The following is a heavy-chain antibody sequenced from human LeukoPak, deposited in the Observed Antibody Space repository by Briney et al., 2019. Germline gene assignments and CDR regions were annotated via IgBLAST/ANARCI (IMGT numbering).Heavy chain of an antibody. CDR1: GGSISSYY. D-gene: IGHD5-24*01. Sequence: PSETLSLTCTVSGGSISSYYWSWIRQPPGKGLEWIGYIYYSGSTNYNPSLKSRVTISVDTSKNQFSLKLSSVTAADTAVYYCARSRPEMATIGDFDYWGQGTLVTVSS. CDR3: ARSRPEMATIGDFDY. CDR2: IYYSGST. V-gene: IGHV4-59*01. J-gene: IGHJ4*02.